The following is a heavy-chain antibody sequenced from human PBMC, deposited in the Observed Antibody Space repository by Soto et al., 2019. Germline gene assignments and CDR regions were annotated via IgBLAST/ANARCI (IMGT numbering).Heavy chain of an antibody. Sequence: PSETLSLTCTVSGDSVRNQYWSWIRRPPGRGLEWIGYIYRSGSTNYNPSLKSRVTISVDTSKNQLSLKLSSVTAADTAVYYCARASREYDFWSGYFTRENWFDPWGQGTLVTVS. CDR3: ARASREYDFWSGYFTRENWFDP. CDR1: GDSVRNQY. J-gene: IGHJ5*02. V-gene: IGHV4-4*09. CDR2: IYRSGST. D-gene: IGHD3-3*01.